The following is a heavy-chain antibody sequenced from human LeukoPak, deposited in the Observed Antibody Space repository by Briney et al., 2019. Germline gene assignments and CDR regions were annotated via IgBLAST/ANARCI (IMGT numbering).Heavy chain of an antibody. CDR2: INQDGSQK. CDR1: GFTLSNHW. D-gene: IGHD5-24*01. Sequence: GGSLRLSCAASGFTLSNHWISWVRQVPGKGLDWVAHINQDGSQKGYVDSVKGRFPISRDNAPKSLYLQLNSLRAEDTAVYYCARWRWQHSVFDLWGQGTMVTVSS. CDR3: ARWRWQHSVFDL. J-gene: IGHJ4*02. V-gene: IGHV3-7*01.